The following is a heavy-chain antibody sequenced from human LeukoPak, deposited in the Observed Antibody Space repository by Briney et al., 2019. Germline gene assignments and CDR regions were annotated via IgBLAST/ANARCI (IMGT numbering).Heavy chain of an antibody. J-gene: IGHJ4*02. CDR3: ARDVDDTIDY. V-gene: IGHV3-48*01. CDR1: GFTFSSYS. Sequence: GGSLRLSCAASGFTFSSYSMNWVRQAPGKGLEWVSYISSSSSTIYYADSVKGRFTISRDNSKNTLYLQMNSLRAEDTAVYYCARDVDDTIDYWGQGTLVTVSS. D-gene: IGHD1-1*01. CDR2: ISSSSSTI.